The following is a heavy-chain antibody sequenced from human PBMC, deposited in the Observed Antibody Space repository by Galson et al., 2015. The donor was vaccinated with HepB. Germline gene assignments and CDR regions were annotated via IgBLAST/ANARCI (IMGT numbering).Heavy chain of an antibody. CDR1: GFTFSSYA. CDR3: ARKGYSYGLDY. CDR2: ISSSSSYT. J-gene: IGHJ4*02. V-gene: IGHV3-11*06. D-gene: IGHD5-18*01. Sequence: SLRLSCAASGFTFSSYAMHWIRQAPGKGLEWVSYISSSSSYTNYADSVKGRFTISRDNAKNSLYLQMNSLRAEDTAVYYCARKGYSYGLDYWGQGTLVTVSS.